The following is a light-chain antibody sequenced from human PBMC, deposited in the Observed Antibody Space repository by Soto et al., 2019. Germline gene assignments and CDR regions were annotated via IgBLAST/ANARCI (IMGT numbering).Light chain of an antibody. CDR1: SSDVGGYNY. Sequence: ALTQPASVSGSPGQSITISCTGTSSDVGGYNYVSWYQQHPGKAPKLMIHDVSNRPSGVSNRFSGSKSGNTASLTISGLQAEDEADYYCSSYTSSSTLFYVFGTGTKVTVL. V-gene: IGLV2-14*01. CDR3: SSYTSSSTLFYV. J-gene: IGLJ1*01. CDR2: DVS.